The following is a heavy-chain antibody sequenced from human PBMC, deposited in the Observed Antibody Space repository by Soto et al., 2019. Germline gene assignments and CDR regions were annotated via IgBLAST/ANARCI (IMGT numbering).Heavy chain of an antibody. D-gene: IGHD3-10*01. Sequence: GGSLRLSCAASGFTFSGYGMTWVRQAPGKGLDWVSYIGSATNIMYYADSVKGRFTISRDNAKNSLYLQMNNLRVEDTAVYFCARDRAYGSGSVYYRYMDVWGKGTTVTVSS. J-gene: IGHJ6*03. V-gene: IGHV3-48*01. CDR3: ARDRAYGSGSVYYRYMDV. CDR1: GFTFSGYG. CDR2: IGSATNIM.